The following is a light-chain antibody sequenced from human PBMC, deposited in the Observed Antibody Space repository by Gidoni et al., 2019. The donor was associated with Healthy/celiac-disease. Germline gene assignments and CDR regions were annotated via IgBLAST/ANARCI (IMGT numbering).Light chain of an antibody. J-gene: IGKJ1*01. CDR3: QQSYSTPTWT. V-gene: IGKV1-39*01. CDR1: QSISSY. CDR2: AAS. Sequence: DIQMTQSPSSLSASVGDRVTITCRPSQSISSYLNWYQQKPGKAPKLLIYAASSLQSGVPSRFSGSGSGTDFTLTISSLQPEDFATYYCQQSYSTPTWTFXXXTKVEIK.